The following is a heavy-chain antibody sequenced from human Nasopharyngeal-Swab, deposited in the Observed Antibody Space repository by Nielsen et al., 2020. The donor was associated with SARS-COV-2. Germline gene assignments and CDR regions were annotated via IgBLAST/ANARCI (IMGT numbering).Heavy chain of an antibody. CDR2: TYYRSKWYN. Sequence: SQTLSLTCAISGDSVSSNSAAWNWIRQSPSRGLEWLGRTYYRSKWYNDYAVSVKIRITINPDTSKNQFSLQLNSVTPEDTAVYYCARGTKTPGYSYGDAFDIWGQGTMVTVSS. D-gene: IGHD5-18*01. J-gene: IGHJ3*02. CDR1: GDSVSSNSAA. V-gene: IGHV6-1*01. CDR3: ARGTKTPGYSYGDAFDI.